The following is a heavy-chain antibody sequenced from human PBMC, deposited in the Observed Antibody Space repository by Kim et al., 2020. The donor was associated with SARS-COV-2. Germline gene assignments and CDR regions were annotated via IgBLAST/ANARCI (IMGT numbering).Heavy chain of an antibody. D-gene: IGHD5-12*01. J-gene: IGHJ4*02. V-gene: IGHV4-34*01. Sequence: SETLSLTCAVYGGSFSGYYWSWIRQPPGKGLEWIGEINHSGSTNYNPSLKSRVTISVDTSKNQFSLKLSSVTAADTAVYYCARGRRWLQNFDYWGQGTLVTVSS. CDR2: INHSGST. CDR3: ARGRRWLQNFDY. CDR1: GGSFSGYY.